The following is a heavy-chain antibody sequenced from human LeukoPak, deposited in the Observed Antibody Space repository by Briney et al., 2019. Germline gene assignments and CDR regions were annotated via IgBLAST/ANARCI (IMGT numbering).Heavy chain of an antibody. Sequence: GGSLRLSCAASGFTFRRYWMSWVRQAPGKGLEWVANINEDGSQSHYVDSVKGRFTISRDNARNSLYLQINSLRVEDTAVYYCGRDGSRHQVSTSYWGQGTLVTVSS. D-gene: IGHD1/OR15-1a*01. J-gene: IGHJ4*02. CDR3: GRDGSRHQVSTSY. CDR1: GFTFRRYW. V-gene: IGHV3-7*01. CDR2: INEDGSQS.